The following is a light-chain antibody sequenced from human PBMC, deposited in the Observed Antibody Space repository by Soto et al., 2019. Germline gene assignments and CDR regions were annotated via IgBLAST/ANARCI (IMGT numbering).Light chain of an antibody. CDR3: SSYAGNNNVV. V-gene: IGLV2-8*01. CDR1: SSDVGGYNY. CDR2: EVT. Sequence: QSLLTQPPSASGSPGQSVTISCTGTSSDVGGYNYVSWYQQHPDKAPKLMIYEVTKRPSGVPDRFSGSRSGNTTSLTVSGLQAEDEADYYCSSYAGNNNVVFGGGTQLTVL. J-gene: IGLJ2*01.